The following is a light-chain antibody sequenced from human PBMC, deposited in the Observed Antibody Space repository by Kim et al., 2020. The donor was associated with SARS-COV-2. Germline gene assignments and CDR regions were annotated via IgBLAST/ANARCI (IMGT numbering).Light chain of an antibody. V-gene: IGLV1-51*01. CDR1: TSNIGKNF. J-gene: IGLJ3*02. CDR2: DNN. Sequence: QSVLTQPPSVSASPGQKVTISCSGTTSNIGKNFVSWYQQFPGTAPRLLIYDNNKRPSGIPDRFSGSKSGTSATLGITGLQTGDEADYYCGTWDSDWSGGVFGGGTKLTVL. CDR3: GTWDSDWSGGV.